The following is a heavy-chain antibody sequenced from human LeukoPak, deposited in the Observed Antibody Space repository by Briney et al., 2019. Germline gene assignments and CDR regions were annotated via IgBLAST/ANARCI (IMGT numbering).Heavy chain of an antibody. CDR1: GFTFSSFG. CDR2: MSYDGNNK. J-gene: IGHJ4*02. V-gene: IGHV3-30*03. Sequence: GGSLRLSWSASGFTFSSFGMHWVRQAPGKGLEWVTLMSYDGNNKYSADSVRGRFSISRDNAKNTLYLQMNSLRAEDTAVYYCARVRSGSYSVWGQGTLVTVSS. CDR3: ARVRSGSYSV. D-gene: IGHD1-26*01.